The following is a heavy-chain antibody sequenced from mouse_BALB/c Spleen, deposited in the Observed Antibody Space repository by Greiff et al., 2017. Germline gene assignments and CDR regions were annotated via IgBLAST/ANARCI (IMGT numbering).Heavy chain of an antibody. Sequence: EVQRVESGGGLVKPGGSLKLSCAASGFTFSSYAMSWVRQTPEKRLEWVASISSGGSTYYPDSVKGRFTISRDNARNILYLQMSSLRSEDTAMYYCSRGRGTVYYFDYWGQGTTLTVSS. D-gene: IGHD1-1*02. CDR1: GFTFSSYA. J-gene: IGHJ2*01. CDR2: ISSGGST. CDR3: SRGRGTVYYFDY. V-gene: IGHV5-6-5*01.